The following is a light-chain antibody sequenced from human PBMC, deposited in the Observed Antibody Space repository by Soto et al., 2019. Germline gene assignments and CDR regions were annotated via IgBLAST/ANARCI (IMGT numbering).Light chain of an antibody. Sequence: EIVLTQSPGTLSLSPGERATLSCRASQSVSSSYLAWYQQKPGQAPRLLIYGASSRATGIPDRFSGSGSGTDFTLTISRLESEDFAVYYCQQHDSSPLTFGGGTKVEIK. CDR2: GAS. V-gene: IGKV3-20*01. CDR3: QQHDSSPLT. J-gene: IGKJ4*01. CDR1: QSVSSSY.